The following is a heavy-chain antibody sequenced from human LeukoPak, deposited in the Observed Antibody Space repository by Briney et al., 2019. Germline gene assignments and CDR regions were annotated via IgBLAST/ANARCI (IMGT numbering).Heavy chain of an antibody. CDR1: GYSFTGYY. D-gene: IGHD2/OR15-2a*01. V-gene: IGHV1-2*02. CDR3: ARVPAVIDAFDI. J-gene: IGHJ3*02. Sequence: GASVNVSCKASGYSFTGYYMHWVRQAPGQGLEWMGWINPNSGGTNYAQKFQGRVTMTRDTSISTAYMELSRLRSDDTAVYYCARVPAVIDAFDIWGQGTMVTVSS. CDR2: INPNSGGT.